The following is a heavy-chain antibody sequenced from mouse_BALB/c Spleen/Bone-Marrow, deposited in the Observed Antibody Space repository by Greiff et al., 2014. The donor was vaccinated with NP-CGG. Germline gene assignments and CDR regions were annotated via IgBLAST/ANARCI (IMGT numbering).Heavy chain of an antibody. Sequence: QVQLQQSGPGLVQPSQSLSITCTVSGFSLTSYGVHWVRQSPGKGLEWLGVIWSGGSTDYNAAFISRLTISKDNTKSQVFFKMNSLQADDTAIYYCARSRYDRGLAYWGQGTLVTVSA. CDR1: GFSLTSYG. J-gene: IGHJ3*01. CDR2: IWSGGST. V-gene: IGHV2-4-1*01. CDR3: ARSRYDRGLAY. D-gene: IGHD2-12*01.